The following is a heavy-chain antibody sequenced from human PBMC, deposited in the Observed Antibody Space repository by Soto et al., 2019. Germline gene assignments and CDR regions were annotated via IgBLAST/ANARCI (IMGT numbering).Heavy chain of an antibody. D-gene: IGHD6-13*01. V-gene: IGHV1-2*04. CDR2: INPNSGGT. J-gene: IGHJ3*02. Sequence: ASVKVSCKASGYTFTGYYMHWVRQAPGKGLEWMGWINPNSGGTNYAQKFQGWVTMTRDTSISTAYMEMSRLRSDDTAVYYCAREGFSSSWLDAFDIWGQGTMVTVSS. CDR3: AREGFSSSWLDAFDI. CDR1: GYTFTGYY.